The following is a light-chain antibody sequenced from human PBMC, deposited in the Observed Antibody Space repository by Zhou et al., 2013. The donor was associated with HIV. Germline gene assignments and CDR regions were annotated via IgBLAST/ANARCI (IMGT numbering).Light chain of an antibody. Sequence: DIQMTQSPSSLSAYVGDRVTITCRASQTISNYLNWYQHKAGKAPKLLIYAASTLQSGVPSRFSASGSGTDFTLTISSLQPADFATYYCQQGKTFPLTFGGGTKVEIK. V-gene: IGKV1-39*01. CDR2: AAS. J-gene: IGKJ4*01. CDR1: QTISNY. CDR3: QQGKTFPLT.